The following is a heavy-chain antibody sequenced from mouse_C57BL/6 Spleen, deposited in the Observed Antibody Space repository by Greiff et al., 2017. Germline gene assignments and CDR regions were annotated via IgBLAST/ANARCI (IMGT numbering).Heavy chain of an antibody. CDR1: GYTFTDYY. V-gene: IGHV1-76*01. CDR3: ARGKRGPYDGYLYYVDY. D-gene: IGHD2-3*01. Sequence: VKLVESGAELVRPGASVKLSCKASGYTFTDYYINWVKQRPGQGLEWIARIYPGSGNTYYNEKFKGKATLTAEKSSSTAYMQLSSLTSEDSAVYFWARGKRGPYDGYLYYVDYWGQGTTLTVSS. J-gene: IGHJ2*01. CDR2: IYPGSGNT.